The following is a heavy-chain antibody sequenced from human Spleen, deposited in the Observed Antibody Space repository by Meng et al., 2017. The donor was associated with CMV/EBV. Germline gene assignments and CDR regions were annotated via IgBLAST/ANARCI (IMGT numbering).Heavy chain of an antibody. V-gene: IGHV1-69*05. D-gene: IGHD3-3*01. CDR1: GGAFSSYA. J-gene: IGHJ6*02. CDR2: IIPIFGTA. CDR3: ARDHANYDFWNGFHNDHSYHYGMDV. Sequence: SVKVSCKTSGGAFSSYAISWVRQAPGQGLEWMGGIIPIFGTANYAQKFQGRVTITTDESRTTAYLELSSLRSEDTAVYYCARDHANYDFWNGFHNDHSYHYGMDVWGQGTTVTVSS.